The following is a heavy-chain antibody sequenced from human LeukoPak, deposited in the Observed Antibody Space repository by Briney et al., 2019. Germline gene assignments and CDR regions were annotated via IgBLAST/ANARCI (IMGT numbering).Heavy chain of an antibody. CDR1: GFTFSTYG. Sequence: GGSLRLSCAASGFTFSTYGMHWVRQAPGKGLEWVAVIGNDGRAKYYADSVRGRFTISRDNSKNTLYLQMNSLRAEDTAVYYCAKVTMVRGVKPYYYYYYGMDVWGQGTTVTVSS. D-gene: IGHD3-10*01. V-gene: IGHV3-30*18. CDR3: AKVTMVRGVKPYYYYYYGMDV. CDR2: IGNDGRAK. J-gene: IGHJ6*02.